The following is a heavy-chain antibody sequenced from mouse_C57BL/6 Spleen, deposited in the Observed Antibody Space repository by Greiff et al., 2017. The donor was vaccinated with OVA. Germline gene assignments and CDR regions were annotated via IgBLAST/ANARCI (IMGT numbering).Heavy chain of an antibody. J-gene: IGHJ4*01. D-gene: IGHD2-1*01. V-gene: IGHV5-4*01. Sequence: EVKRVESGGGLVKPGGSLKLSCAASGFTFSSYAMSWVRQTPEKRLEWVATISDGGSYTYYPDNVKGRFTISRDNAKNNLYLQMSHLKSEDTAMYYCAREGYGNYVGAMDYWGQGTSVTVSS. CDR3: AREGYGNYVGAMDY. CDR2: ISDGGSYT. CDR1: GFTFSSYA.